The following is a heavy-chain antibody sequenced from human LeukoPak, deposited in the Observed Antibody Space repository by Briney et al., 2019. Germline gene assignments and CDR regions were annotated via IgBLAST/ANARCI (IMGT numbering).Heavy chain of an antibody. CDR1: GFTLSSYA. V-gene: IGHV3-23*01. J-gene: IGHJ4*02. CDR2: ISDTGNT. Sequence: GGSLRLSCAASGFTLSSYAMSWVRQAPGKGLEWVSAISDTGNTYHADSVKGRYTISRDSSKNTLFLQMNRLRPEDAAVYYCAKAPVTTCRGAFCYPFDYWGLGTLVTVSS. CDR3: AKAPVTTCRGAFCYPFDY. D-gene: IGHD2-15*01.